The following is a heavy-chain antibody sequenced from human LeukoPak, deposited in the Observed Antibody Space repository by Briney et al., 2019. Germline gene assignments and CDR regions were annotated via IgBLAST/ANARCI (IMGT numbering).Heavy chain of an antibody. J-gene: IGHJ6*03. CDR2: TYYRSKWYN. Sequence: SQTLSLTCAISGDSVSSNSAAWNWIRQSPSRGLEWLGRTYYRSKWYNDYAVSVKSRITINPDTSKNQFSLQLNSVTAADTAVYYCARVYDSGSQAYFYYMDVWGKGTTVTISS. D-gene: IGHD3-10*01. CDR3: ARVYDSGSQAYFYYMDV. V-gene: IGHV6-1*01. CDR1: GDSVSSNSAA.